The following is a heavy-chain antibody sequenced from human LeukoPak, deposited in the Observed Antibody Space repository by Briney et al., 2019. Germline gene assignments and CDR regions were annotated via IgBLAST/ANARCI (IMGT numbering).Heavy chain of an antibody. Sequence: PGGSLRLSCAASGFTVSSNYMSWVRQAPGKGLEWVSVIYSGGSTYYADSVKGRFTISRDNSKNTLYLQMNSLGAEDTAVYYCATGSLKRGYSYGPHFDYWGQGTLVTVSS. CDR3: ATGSLKRGYSYGPHFDY. V-gene: IGHV3-53*01. J-gene: IGHJ4*02. CDR2: IYSGGST. D-gene: IGHD5-18*01. CDR1: GFTVSSNY.